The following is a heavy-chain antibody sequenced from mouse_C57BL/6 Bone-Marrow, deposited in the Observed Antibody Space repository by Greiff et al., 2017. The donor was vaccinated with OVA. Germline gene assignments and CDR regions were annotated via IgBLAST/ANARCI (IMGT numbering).Heavy chain of an antibody. D-gene: IGHD1-1*01. CDR1: GYTFTSYW. Sequence: QVQLQQPGAELVMPGASVKLSCKASGYTFTSYWMHWVKQRPGQGLEWIGDIDPSDSYTNYNQKFKGKSTLTVDKSSSTAYMQLSSLTSEDSAVYYCATGITTVVNFDVWGTGTTVTVSS. J-gene: IGHJ1*03. V-gene: IGHV1-69*01. CDR2: IDPSDSYT. CDR3: ATGITTVVNFDV.